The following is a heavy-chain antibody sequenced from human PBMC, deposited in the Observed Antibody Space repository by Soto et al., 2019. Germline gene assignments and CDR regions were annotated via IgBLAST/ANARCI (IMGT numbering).Heavy chain of an antibody. J-gene: IGHJ6*02. CDR2: IYYSGST. CDR1: GGSISSYS. V-gene: IGHV4-59*01. CDR3: ARVLTVAGHYYYYGMDV. D-gene: IGHD6-19*01. Sequence: LSLTCTASGGSISSYSWGWIRQPPGRGLEWIGYIYYSGSTNYNPSLKSRVTISVDTSKNQFSLKMSSVTAADTAVYYCARVLTVAGHYYYYGMDVWGQGATVTVSS.